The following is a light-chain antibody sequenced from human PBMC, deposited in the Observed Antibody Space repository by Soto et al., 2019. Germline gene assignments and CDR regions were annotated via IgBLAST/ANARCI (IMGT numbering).Light chain of an antibody. CDR3: QQANSFPYT. CDR1: QGISSW. CDR2: AAS. V-gene: IGKV1-12*01. J-gene: IGKJ2*01. Sequence: DIHMTQSPSSVSASVGDRVTITCRASQGISSWLAWFQQKPGKPPRLLIYAASSLQSGVPSRFSGSGSGTDFTLTNSSRQAEDSVTYYCQQANSFPYTFGQGTKLEIK.